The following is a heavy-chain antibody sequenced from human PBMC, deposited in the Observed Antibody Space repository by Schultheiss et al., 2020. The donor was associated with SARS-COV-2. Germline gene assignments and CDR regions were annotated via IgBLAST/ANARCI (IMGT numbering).Heavy chain of an antibody. J-gene: IGHJ6*02. CDR3: AKGGSSTSQWSYYYGMDV. D-gene: IGHD2-2*01. CDR1: GFTFSSYA. V-gene: IGHV3-23*01. Sequence: GGSLRLSCAASGFTFSSYAMSWVRQAPGKGLEWVSAISGSGGSTYYADSVKGRFTISRDNSKNTLYLQLNSLRAEDTDVYYCAKGGSSTSQWSYYYGMDVWGQGTTVTVSS. CDR2: ISGSGGST.